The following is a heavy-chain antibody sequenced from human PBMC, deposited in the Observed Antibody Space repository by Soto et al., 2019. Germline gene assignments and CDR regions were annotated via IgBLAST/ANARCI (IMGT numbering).Heavy chain of an antibody. D-gene: IGHD3-22*01. CDR3: AREGENYYYDSSGYYSLYFDY. V-gene: IGHV3-33*01. J-gene: IGHJ4*02. CDR1: GFTFSSYG. CDR2: IWYDGSNK. Sequence: QVQLVESGGGVVQPGRSLRLSCAASGFTFSSYGMHWVRQAPGKGLEWVAVIWYDGSNKYYADSVKGRFTISRDNSKNTLYLQMKSLRAEDTAVYYCAREGENYYYDSSGYYSLYFDYWGQGTLVTVSS.